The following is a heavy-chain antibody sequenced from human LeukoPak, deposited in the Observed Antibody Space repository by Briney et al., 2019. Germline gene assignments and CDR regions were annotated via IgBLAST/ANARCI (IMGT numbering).Heavy chain of an antibody. J-gene: IGHJ4*02. V-gene: IGHV1-2*02. Sequence: ASVKVSCKASGYTFTGYYMHWVRQAPGQGLEWMGWINPNSGDTNYAQKFQGRVTMTTDTSISTAYMELSRLRSDDTAVYYCARSRSSGWHDFWGQGTLVIVSS. D-gene: IGHD6-19*01. CDR1: GYTFTGYY. CDR3: ARSRSSGWHDF. CDR2: INPNSGDT.